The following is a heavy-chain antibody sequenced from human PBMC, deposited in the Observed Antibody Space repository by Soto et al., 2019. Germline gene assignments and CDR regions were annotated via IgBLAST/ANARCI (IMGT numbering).Heavy chain of an antibody. J-gene: IGHJ6*02. CDR1: GGSISSYY. D-gene: IGHD5-18*01. Sequence: SETLSLTCTVSGGSISSYYWSWIRQPPGKGLEWIGYIYYSGSTNYNPSLKSRVTISVDTSKNQFSLKLSSVTAADTAMYYCARDTAMVKKRYYYYYGMDVWGQGTTVTVSS. CDR3: ARDTAMVKKRYYYYYGMDV. V-gene: IGHV4-59*01. CDR2: IYYSGST.